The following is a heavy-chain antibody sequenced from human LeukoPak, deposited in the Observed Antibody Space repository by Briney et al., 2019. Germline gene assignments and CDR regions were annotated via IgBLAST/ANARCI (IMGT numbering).Heavy chain of an antibody. D-gene: IGHD2-2*01. CDR3: ARDFICSSTSCNGY. CDR2: IKQDGSEK. Sequence: GRSLRLSCAASGFTFSSYWMSWVRQAPGKGLEWVANIKQDGSEKYYVDSVKGRFTISRDNAKNSLYLQMNSLRAEDTAVYYCARDFICSSTSCNGYWGQGTLVTVSS. V-gene: IGHV3-7*03. J-gene: IGHJ4*02. CDR1: GFTFSSYW.